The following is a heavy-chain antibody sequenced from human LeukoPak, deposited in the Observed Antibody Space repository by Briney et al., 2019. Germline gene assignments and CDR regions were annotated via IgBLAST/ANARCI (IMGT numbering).Heavy chain of an antibody. D-gene: IGHD6-19*01. CDR3: ARGTAVAGT. Sequence: PSETLSLTCAVSGDSISNYYWSWIRQPPGKGLEWIGYIYYSGSTNYNPSLKSRVTISVDTSKNQFSLRLSSVTAADTAVYYRARGTAVAGTWGQGTLVTVSS. CDR2: IYYSGST. CDR1: GDSISNYY. V-gene: IGHV4-59*01. J-gene: IGHJ5*02.